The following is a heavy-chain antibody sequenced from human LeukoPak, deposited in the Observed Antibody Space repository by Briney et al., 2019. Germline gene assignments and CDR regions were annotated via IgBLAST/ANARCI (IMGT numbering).Heavy chain of an antibody. CDR2: IYWDDDK. V-gene: IGHV2-5*02. CDR3: AYCVAPKNFDS. CDR1: GLSLSTSGVG. Sequence: SGPTLVKPTQTLTLTCSFSGLSLSTSGVGVGWIRQPPGKALEWLALIYWDDDKRYSPSLKSRLSITKDTSKNQVVLTMTNMDPVDTATYYCAYCVAPKNFDSWGQGTLVTVSS. D-gene: IGHD2-21*01. J-gene: IGHJ4*02.